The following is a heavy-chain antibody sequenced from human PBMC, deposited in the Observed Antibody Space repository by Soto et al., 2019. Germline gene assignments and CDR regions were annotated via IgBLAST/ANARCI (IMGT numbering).Heavy chain of an antibody. CDR2: IYYSGST. J-gene: IGHJ5*02. V-gene: IGHV4-59*01. D-gene: IGHD3-3*01. CDR1: GGSISSYY. CDR3: AGTYYDFWSGYWGPYNWFDP. Sequence: SETLSLTCTVSGGSISSYYWSWIRQPPGKGLEWIGYIYYSGSTNYNPSLKSRVTISVDTSKNQFSLKLSSVTAADTAVYYCAGTYYDFWSGYWGPYNWFDPWGQGTLVTVSS.